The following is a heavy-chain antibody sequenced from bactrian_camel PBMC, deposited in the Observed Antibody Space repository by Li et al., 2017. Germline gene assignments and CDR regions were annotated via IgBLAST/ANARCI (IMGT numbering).Heavy chain of an antibody. D-gene: IGHD1*01. Sequence: QLVESGGGSVQAGGSLNISCAASGYSLTNNCMAWFRQAPGKEREGVASISTADSASYYADSVKGRFTISRDNAKNIVYLQLNSLKDEDQAMYYCARPATPAYVLSGYDYWGQGTQVTVS. V-gene: IGHV3S1*01. CDR3: ARPATPAYVLSGYDY. CDR2: ISTADSAS. CDR1: GYSLTNNC. J-gene: IGHJ4*01.